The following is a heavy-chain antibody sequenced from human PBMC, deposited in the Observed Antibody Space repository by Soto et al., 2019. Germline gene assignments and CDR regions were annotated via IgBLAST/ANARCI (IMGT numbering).Heavy chain of an antibody. CDR2: ISAYNGNT. V-gene: IGHV1-18*01. CDR3: ARDSSGRSNYFFY. D-gene: IGHD4-4*01. CDR1: GYTFTSYG. J-gene: IGHJ4*02. Sequence: ASVKVSCKASGYTFTSYGITWVRQAPGQGLEWMGWISAYNGNTDSAQKFQGRVTMTTDTSTSTAYMEVRSLTSDDTAVYYCARDSSGRSNYFFYWGQGTLVTVPS.